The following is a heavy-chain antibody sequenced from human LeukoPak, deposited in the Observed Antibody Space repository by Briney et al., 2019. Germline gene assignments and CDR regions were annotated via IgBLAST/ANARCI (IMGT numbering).Heavy chain of an antibody. J-gene: IGHJ5*02. CDR1: GFTFSSYS. CDR2: ISSSSSYI. Sequence: SLRLSCAASGFTFSSYSMNWVRQAPGKGLEWVSSISSSSSYIYYADSVKGRFTISRDNAKNSLYLQLNSLRADDTAVYYCAVYCSGGSCYVPWGQGTLVTVSS. CDR3: AVYCSGGSCYVP. D-gene: IGHD2-15*01. V-gene: IGHV3-21*01.